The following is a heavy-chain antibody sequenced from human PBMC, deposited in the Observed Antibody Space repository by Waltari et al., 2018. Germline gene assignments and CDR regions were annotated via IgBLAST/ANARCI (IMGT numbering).Heavy chain of an antibody. CDR1: GGSFSGYY. Sequence: QVQLQQWGAGLLKPSETLSLTCAVYGGSFSGYYWSWIRQPPGKGLEWIGEINHSGSTNYNPSLKSRVTMSVDTSKNQFSLKLSSVTAADTAVYYCARGPVLLWFGTYGMDVWGQGTTVTVSS. J-gene: IGHJ6*02. D-gene: IGHD3-10*01. CDR2: INHSGST. CDR3: ARGPVLLWFGTYGMDV. V-gene: IGHV4-34*01.